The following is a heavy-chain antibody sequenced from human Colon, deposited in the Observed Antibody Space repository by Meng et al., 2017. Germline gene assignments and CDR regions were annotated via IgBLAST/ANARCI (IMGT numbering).Heavy chain of an antibody. CDR3: ARVRYSSSWYQVIHYYFDY. CDR2: TNPNSGGT. Sequence: SVKVSCKASGYTFTGYYMHWVRQAPGQGLEWMGRTNPNSGGTNYAQKFQGRVTMTRDTSISTAYMELSRLRSDDTAVYYCARVRYSSSWYQVIHYYFDYWGQGTLVTVSS. D-gene: IGHD6-13*01. V-gene: IGHV1-2*06. CDR1: GYTFTGYY. J-gene: IGHJ4*02.